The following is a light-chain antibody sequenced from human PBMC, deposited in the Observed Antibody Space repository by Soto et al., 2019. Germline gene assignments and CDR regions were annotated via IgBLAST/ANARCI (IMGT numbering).Light chain of an antibody. V-gene: IGKV3-11*01. J-gene: IGKJ5*01. CDR3: QQRHMWPIT. Sequence: EVVLTQSPVTLSLSPGERATLSCTASQSFRGLLAWYQQKPGQAPRLLIYDAYNRATGIPPRFSGSGSGTDFTLTISSLEPEDCAVYYCQQRHMWPITFGQGTRLEIK. CDR1: QSFRGL. CDR2: DAY.